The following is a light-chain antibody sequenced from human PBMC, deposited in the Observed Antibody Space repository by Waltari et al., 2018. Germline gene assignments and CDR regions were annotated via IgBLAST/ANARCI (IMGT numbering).Light chain of an antibody. CDR2: QAS. V-gene: IGKV1-5*03. CDR3: QQYYAYPIT. J-gene: IGKJ5*01. Sequence: DIQMTQSPSTLSASVGDRVTIPCRVSQSISTSLAWHQQRPGKAPNLLIYQASSLESGVPSRFSGDTSGTEFTLTISSLQPEDFATYYCQQYYAYPITFGQGTRLEIK. CDR1: QSISTS.